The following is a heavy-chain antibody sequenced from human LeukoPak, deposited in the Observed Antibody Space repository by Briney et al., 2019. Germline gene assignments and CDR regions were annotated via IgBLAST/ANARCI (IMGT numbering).Heavy chain of an antibody. CDR2: IYYSGST. Sequence: SETLSLTCTVSGGSISSGGYYWSWIRQHPGKGLEWIGYIYYSGSTYYNPSLKSRVTISVDTSKNQFSLKLSSVTAADTAVYYRARGLTMVRGVTPGKYYMDVWGKGTTVTVSS. V-gene: IGHV4-31*03. CDR1: GGSISSGGYY. CDR3: ARGLTMVRGVTPGKYYMDV. D-gene: IGHD3-10*01. J-gene: IGHJ6*03.